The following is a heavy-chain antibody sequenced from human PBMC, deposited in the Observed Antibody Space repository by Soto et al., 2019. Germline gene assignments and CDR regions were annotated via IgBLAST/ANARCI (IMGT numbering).Heavy chain of an antibody. CDR1: GFIFSTYA. Sequence: EVQLLESGGGLVQPGGSLRLSCAASGFIFSTYARNWVRQAPGKGLEWVSAISSSGDSTYYAESVRGRFTISRDNSINTLYLQMSRLRTEDTAVYYCAHPRGYGVFDAVDIWGQGTMVTVSS. V-gene: IGHV3-23*01. D-gene: IGHD4-17*01. J-gene: IGHJ3*02. CDR2: ISSSGDST. CDR3: AHPRGYGVFDAVDI.